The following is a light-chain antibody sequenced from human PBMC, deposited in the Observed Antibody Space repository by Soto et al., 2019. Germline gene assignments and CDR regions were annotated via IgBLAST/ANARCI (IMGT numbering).Light chain of an antibody. Sequence: EIVMTQSPGTPSLSPGDTATPSCRASQSLGSDLAWYQQKPGQAPRLLIFGASARPTGIPARISGSGSGTEFTLTISSLRSEDFAVYFCQQYYNWPRTFGQGTKVDIK. V-gene: IGKV3-15*01. CDR2: GAS. J-gene: IGKJ1*01. CDR1: QSLGSD. CDR3: QQYYNWPRT.